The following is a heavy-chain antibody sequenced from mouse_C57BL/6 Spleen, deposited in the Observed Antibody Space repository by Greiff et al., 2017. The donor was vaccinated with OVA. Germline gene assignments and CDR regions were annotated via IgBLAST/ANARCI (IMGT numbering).Heavy chain of an antibody. CDR3: VRATVVDTFDY. CDR1: GFSFNTYA. Sequence: EVKVVESGGGLVQPKGSLKLSCAASGFSFNTYAMNWVRQAPGKGLEWVARIRSKSNNYATYYADSVKDRFTISRDDSESMLYLQMNNLKTEDTAMYYCVRATVVDTFDYWGQGTTLTVSS. J-gene: IGHJ2*01. V-gene: IGHV10-1*01. CDR2: IRSKSNNYAT. D-gene: IGHD1-1*01.